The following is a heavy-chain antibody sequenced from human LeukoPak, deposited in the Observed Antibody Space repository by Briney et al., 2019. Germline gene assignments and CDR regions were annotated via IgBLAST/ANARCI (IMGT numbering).Heavy chain of an antibody. CDR3: SADSSGAYYFDY. Sequence: SVKVSCKASGGTFSSYAISWVRQAPGQGPEWMGRIIPILGIANYAQKFQGRVTITADKSTSTAYMELSSLRSEDTAVYYCSADSSGAYYFDYWGQGTLVTVSS. V-gene: IGHV1-69*04. CDR2: IIPILGIA. CDR1: GGTFSSYA. D-gene: IGHD3-22*01. J-gene: IGHJ4*02.